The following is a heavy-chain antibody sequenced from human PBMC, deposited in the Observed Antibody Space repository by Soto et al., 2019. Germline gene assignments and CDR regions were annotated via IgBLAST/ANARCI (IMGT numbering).Heavy chain of an antibody. J-gene: IGHJ4*02. CDR3: ARAGYDY. CDR1: GYTFTNYA. CDR2: INGGYGNT. V-gene: IGHV1-3*05. Sequence: QVQLVQSGAEEKMPGASVKVSCKASGYTFTNYAMHWVRQAPGQRLEWMGWINGGYGNTQYSQKFRGRVTIIRDTSASTASLERSSLTSEDTAVYYCARAGYDYWGQGTLVTVSS. D-gene: IGHD5-12*01.